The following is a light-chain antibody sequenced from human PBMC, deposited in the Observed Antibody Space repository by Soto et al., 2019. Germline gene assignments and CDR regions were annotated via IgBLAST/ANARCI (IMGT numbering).Light chain of an antibody. J-gene: IGKJ1*01. Sequence: EIVMTQSPATLSVSPGERATLSCRASQSVSDNLAWYQQKPGQAPRLLIYGASTRATDIPVRISGSGSGTAFTLTISNLQSEDFAVYYCQQYSDWPRTFGQGTKVDIK. CDR3: QQYSDWPRT. CDR2: GAS. V-gene: IGKV3-15*01. CDR1: QSVSDN.